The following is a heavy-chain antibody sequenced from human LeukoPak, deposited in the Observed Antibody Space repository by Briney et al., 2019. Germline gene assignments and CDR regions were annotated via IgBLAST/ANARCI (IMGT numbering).Heavy chain of an antibody. Sequence: SETLSLTCAVYGGSFSGYYWSWIRQPPGKGLEWIVEIIHSGSTNYNPSLQRLVTISVDTSKNHFSLKLSSVTAADTAVYYCARDYGGSSWYDGPRYYYYYMDVWGKGTTVTISS. CDR1: GGSFSGYY. D-gene: IGHD6-13*01. V-gene: IGHV4-34*12. CDR3: ARDYGGSSWYDGPRYYYYYMDV. J-gene: IGHJ6*03. CDR2: IIHSGST.